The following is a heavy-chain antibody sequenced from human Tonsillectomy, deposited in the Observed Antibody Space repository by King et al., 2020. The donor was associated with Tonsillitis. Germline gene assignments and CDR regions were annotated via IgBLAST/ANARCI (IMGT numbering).Heavy chain of an antibody. V-gene: IGHV4-34*01. Sequence: VQLPQWGASLLKPSETLSLTCAVYGGSFTGYYWTWIRQPPGTGLEWIGEINHSGGTNYNPSLKSRVTISVDTSKNQFSLTLSSVTAADTAVYYCARGGGTIFGVIVADSYYYYMDVWGKGTTVTVSS. CDR2: INHSGGT. CDR1: GGSFTGYY. D-gene: IGHD3-3*01. J-gene: IGHJ6*03. CDR3: ARGGGTIFGVIVADSYYYYMDV.